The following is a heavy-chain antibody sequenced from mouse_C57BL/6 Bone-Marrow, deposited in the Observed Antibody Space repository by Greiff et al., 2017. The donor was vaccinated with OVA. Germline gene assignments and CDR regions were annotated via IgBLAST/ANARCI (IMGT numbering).Heavy chain of an antibody. CDR3: ARSGIYYGSSSYAMDY. J-gene: IGHJ4*01. D-gene: IGHD1-1*01. V-gene: IGHV1-62-3*01. CDR1: GYTFTSYW. Sequence: QVQLQQPGAELVKPGASVKMSCKASGYTFTSYWITWVKQRPGRGLEWIGRIDPNSGGTKYNEKFKSKATLTVDKPSSTAYMQLSSLTSEDSAVYFWARSGIYYGSSSYAMDYWGQGTSVTVSS. CDR2: IDPNSGGT.